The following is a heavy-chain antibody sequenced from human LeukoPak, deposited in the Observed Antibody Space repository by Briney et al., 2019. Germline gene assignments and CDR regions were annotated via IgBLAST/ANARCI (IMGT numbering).Heavy chain of an antibody. D-gene: IGHD3-16*01. CDR3: AHTAVWGSSISGYYFDL. V-gene: IGHV2-5*02. J-gene: IGHJ2*01. CDR2: LCLDDDK. Sequence: SGATLAKPTQTLTLTCTFSGFSLSTTGVGVGWVRQPPGKALEWLTLLCLDDDKRYNPSLESRLTITKDTPKNQVILTMPNMDPVNTATYYSAHTAVWGSSISGYYFDLWGRGTLVIVSS. CDR1: GFSLSTTGVG.